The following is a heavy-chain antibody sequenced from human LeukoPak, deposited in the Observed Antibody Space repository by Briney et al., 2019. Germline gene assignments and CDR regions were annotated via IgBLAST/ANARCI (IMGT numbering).Heavy chain of an antibody. CDR3: TKDATPGGADV. CDR2: FDYNSDRI. D-gene: IGHD4-17*01. Sequence: GGSLRLSCTVSGFAFRDYAIHWVRQAPGKGLEWVSGFDYNSDRIDYADSVRGRFTITRDNTKNSLYLEMNSLRAEDTALYYCTKDATPGGADVWGQGTTVTVSS. V-gene: IGHV3-9*01. CDR1: GFAFRDYA. J-gene: IGHJ6*02.